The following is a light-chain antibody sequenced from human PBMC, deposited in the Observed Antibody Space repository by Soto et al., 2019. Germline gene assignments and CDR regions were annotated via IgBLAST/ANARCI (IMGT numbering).Light chain of an antibody. V-gene: IGKV3-11*01. CDR2: DAY. CDR3: QQRENWPPTAT. J-gene: IGKJ3*01. Sequence: EIVLTQSPATLSLSPGKRATLSCRASQSVGTYLAWYQQKPGQAPRLLIFDAYTRATGIPDRFSGSESGTDFTLPISRLEPEDFAVYYCQQRENWPPTATFGHESKVEI. CDR1: QSVGTY.